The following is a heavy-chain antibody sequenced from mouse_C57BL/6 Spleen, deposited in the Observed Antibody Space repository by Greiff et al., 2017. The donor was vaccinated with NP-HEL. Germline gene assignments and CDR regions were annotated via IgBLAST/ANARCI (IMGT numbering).Heavy chain of an antibody. CDR1: GYTFTSYW. J-gene: IGHJ4*01. CDR3: ARSKLGAMDY. CDR2: IYPGSGST. V-gene: IGHV1-55*01. Sequence: VKLQESGAELVKPGASVKMSCKASGYTFTSYWITWVKQRPGQGLEWIGDIYPGSGSTNYNEKFKSKATLTVDTSSSTAYMQLSSLTSEDSAVYYCARSKLGAMDYWGQGTSVTVSS. D-gene: IGHD1-3*01.